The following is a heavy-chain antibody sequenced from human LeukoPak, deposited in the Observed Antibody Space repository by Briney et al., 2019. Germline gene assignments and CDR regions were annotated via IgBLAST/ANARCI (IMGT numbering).Heavy chain of an antibody. D-gene: IGHD3-22*01. CDR2: IYDSGST. CDR3: ARLYYYDSTGYYRSWFDP. J-gene: IGHJ5*02. CDR1: GGSISSYY. Sequence: PSETLSLTCTVSGGSISSYYWGWIRQPPGKGLEWIGNIYDSGSTNYNPSLKSRVTISVDTSKNQFSLKLSSVSAADTAVYYCARLYYYDSTGYYRSWFDPWGQGTLVTVSS. V-gene: IGHV4-59*08.